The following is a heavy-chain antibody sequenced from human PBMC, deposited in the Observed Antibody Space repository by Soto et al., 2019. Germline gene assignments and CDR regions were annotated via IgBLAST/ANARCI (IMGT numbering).Heavy chain of an antibody. V-gene: IGHV1-8*02. D-gene: IGHD6-13*01. CDR1: GYDFTAYD. Sequence: QVQLVQSGAEVKQSGASVKVSCKASGYDFTAYDMNWVRQASGQGLEWMGWMNPINGATGSARRFQGRVSMPRNTATGTAYLELTSLRSDDTAVYYCGRGPSPRAPAGGTPYYYAMDVWGQGTTVTVSS. CDR3: GRGPSPRAPAGGTPYYYAMDV. CDR2: MNPINGAT. J-gene: IGHJ6*02.